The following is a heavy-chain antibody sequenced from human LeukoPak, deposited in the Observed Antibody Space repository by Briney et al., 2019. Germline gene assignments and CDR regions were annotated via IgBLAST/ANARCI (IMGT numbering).Heavy chain of an antibody. Sequence: GGSLRLSCAASGFSFSSYWIHWVRQAPGKGLVWVARIKTDGSSTSYADSVKGRFTISRDNAKNTLFLQMSSLRAEDTAVCYCVRDPHGSGSSNSPHDAFDIWGHGTMVTVSS. V-gene: IGHV3-74*01. CDR1: GFSFSSYW. CDR3: VRDPHGSGSSNSPHDAFDI. J-gene: IGHJ3*02. CDR2: IKTDGSST. D-gene: IGHD3-10*01.